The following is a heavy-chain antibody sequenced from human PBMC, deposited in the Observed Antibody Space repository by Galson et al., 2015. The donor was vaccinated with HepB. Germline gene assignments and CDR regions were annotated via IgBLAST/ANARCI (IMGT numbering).Heavy chain of an antibody. CDR1: GGTFSSYT. CDR2: ISGYNGNT. J-gene: IGHJ6*02. D-gene: IGHD1-1*01. V-gene: IGHV1-18*01. CDR3: ARGRQLFYNAMDV. Sequence: SVKVSCKASGGTFSSYTISWVRQAPGQGLEWLGWISGYNGNTNYAQRLQGRVIMTTDTSTTTVYMELRSLRSDDTAVYYCARGRQLFYNAMDVWGQGTTVTVSS.